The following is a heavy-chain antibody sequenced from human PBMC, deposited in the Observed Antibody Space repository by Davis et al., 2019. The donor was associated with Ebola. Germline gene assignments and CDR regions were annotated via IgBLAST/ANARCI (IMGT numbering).Heavy chain of an antibody. V-gene: IGHV4-39*01. D-gene: IGHD1-26*01. CDR2: IDYSGST. J-gene: IGHJ5*02. CDR1: GGSISSSSYY. CDR3: ARRVEATWVWFDP. Sequence: SETLSLTCTVSGGSISSSSYYWGWIRQPPGKGLEWIGSIDYSGSTYYNPSLKSRVTISVDTSKNQFSLKLSSVTAADTAVYYCARRVEATWVWFDPWGQGTLVTVSS.